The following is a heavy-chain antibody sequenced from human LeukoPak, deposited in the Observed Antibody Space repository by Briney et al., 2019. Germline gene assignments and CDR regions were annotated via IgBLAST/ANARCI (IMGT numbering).Heavy chain of an antibody. CDR2: ISSSSSYI. CDR3: AKGGYSSSLGFDY. Sequence: GGSLRLSCAASGFTFSSYSMNWVRQAPGKGLEWVSSISSSSSYIYYADSVKGPFTISRDNAKNSLYLQMNSLRAEDTAVYYCAKGGYSSSLGFDYWGQGTLVTVSS. CDR1: GFTFSSYS. J-gene: IGHJ4*02. D-gene: IGHD6-6*01. V-gene: IGHV3-21*01.